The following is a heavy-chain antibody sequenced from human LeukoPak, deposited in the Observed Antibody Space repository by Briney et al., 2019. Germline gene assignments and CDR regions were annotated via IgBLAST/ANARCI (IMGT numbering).Heavy chain of an antibody. CDR1: GFIFDDYA. V-gene: IGHV3-9*01. CDR2: ISWNGGSI. Sequence: PGGSLRLSCAASGFIFDDYAMHWVRQAPGKGLEWVSGISWNGGSIGYADSVKGRFTISRDNAKNSLYLQVNSLRVEDTAFYYCAKDANPSGALFDFWGQGTLVTVSS. D-gene: IGHD1-14*01. J-gene: IGHJ4*02. CDR3: AKDANPSGALFDF.